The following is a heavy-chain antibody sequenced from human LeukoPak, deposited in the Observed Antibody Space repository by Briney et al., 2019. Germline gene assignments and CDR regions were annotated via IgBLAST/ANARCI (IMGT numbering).Heavy chain of an antibody. J-gene: IGHJ3*02. CDR1: GGTFSSYA. V-gene: IGHV1-69*13. CDR2: IIPIFGTA. Sequence: SVKVSCKASGGTFSSYAISWVRQAPGQGLEWMGGIIPIFGTANYAQKFQGRVTITADESTSTAYMELSSLRPEDTAVYYCASRSGWYEDAFDIWGQGTMVTVSS. D-gene: IGHD6-19*01. CDR3: ASRSGWYEDAFDI.